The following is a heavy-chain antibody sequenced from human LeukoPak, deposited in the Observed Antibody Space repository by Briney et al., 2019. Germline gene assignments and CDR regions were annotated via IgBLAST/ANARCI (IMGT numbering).Heavy chain of an antibody. J-gene: IGHJ4*02. V-gene: IGHV4-34*01. D-gene: IGHD6-6*01. CDR1: GGSISSGGYY. CDR2: INHSGST. Sequence: SETLSLTCAVSGGSISSGGYYWSWIRQPPGKGLEWIGEINHSGSTNYNPSLKSRVTISVDTSKNQFSLKLSSVTAADTAVYYCASLNSSSSFYFDYWGQGTLVTVSS. CDR3: ASLNSSSSFYFDY.